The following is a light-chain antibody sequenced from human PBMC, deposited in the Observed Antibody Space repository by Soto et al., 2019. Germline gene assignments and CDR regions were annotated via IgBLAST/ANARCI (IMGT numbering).Light chain of an antibody. CDR1: QRVLYSSNNKNY. Sequence: DSVMTQSPDSLAVSLGERATINCKSSQRVLYSSNNKNYLAWYQQKPGQPPKLLIYWASTRESGVPDRFSGSGSGTDFTLSISTLQAEDVAVYHCQQYFTSPQTFGQGTKLEIK. V-gene: IGKV4-1*01. J-gene: IGKJ1*01. CDR3: QQYFTSPQT. CDR2: WAS.